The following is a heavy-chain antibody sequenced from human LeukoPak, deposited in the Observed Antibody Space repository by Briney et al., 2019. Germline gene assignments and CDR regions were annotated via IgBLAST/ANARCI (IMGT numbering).Heavy chain of an antibody. V-gene: IGHV3-23*01. Sequence: GGSLRLSCAASGFTFSSYGMSWVRQAPGKGLEWVSAISGSGGSTYYADSVKGRFTISRDNSKNTLYLQMNSLRAEDTAVYYCARGRYSSRWFDYWGQGSLVTVSS. D-gene: IGHD6-13*01. CDR3: ARGRYSSRWFDY. CDR1: GFTFSSYG. J-gene: IGHJ5*01. CDR2: ISGSGGST.